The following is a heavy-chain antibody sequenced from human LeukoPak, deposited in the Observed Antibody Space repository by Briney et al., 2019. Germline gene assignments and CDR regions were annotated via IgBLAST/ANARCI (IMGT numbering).Heavy chain of an antibody. D-gene: IGHD6-13*01. CDR3: ASSPGRGVGSSWYRVSGYFDY. J-gene: IGHJ4*02. V-gene: IGHV4-38-2*02. CDR2: IYHSGRT. Sequence: SETLSLTCTVSNYSISSGYYWGWIRPSPGKGLEWIGSIYHSGRTYYNPSLKSRVSISVDTSKNQFSLKLSSVTAADTAVYYCASSPGRGVGSSWYRVSGYFDYWGQGTLVTVSS. CDR1: NYSISSGYY.